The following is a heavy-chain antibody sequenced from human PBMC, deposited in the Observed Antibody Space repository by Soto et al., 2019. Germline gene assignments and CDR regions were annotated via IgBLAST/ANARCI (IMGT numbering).Heavy chain of an antibody. CDR1: GFTVSSNY. CDR3: ARSHWATNNYYYYMDV. D-gene: IGHD5-12*01. J-gene: IGHJ6*03. Sequence: EVQLVESGGGLVQPGGSLRLSCAASGFTVSSNYMSWVRQAPGKGLEWVSVINSGGSTYYADSLKGRFTISRDNSKNTLYLQMNSLRAEDTAVYYCARSHWATNNYYYYMDVWGQGTTVTVSS. V-gene: IGHV3-66*01. CDR2: INSGGST.